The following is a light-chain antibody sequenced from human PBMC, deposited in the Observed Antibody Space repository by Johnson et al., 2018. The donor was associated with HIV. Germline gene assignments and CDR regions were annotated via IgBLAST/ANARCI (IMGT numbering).Light chain of an antibody. Sequence: SSSNIGINYVSWFQQLPGTAPKLLIYDNDKRPSGIPDRFSGSKSGTSATLGITGLQTGDEADYYCETWDSSLSGYYVFGTGTKLTVL. CDR3: ETWDSSLSGYYV. V-gene: IGLV1-51*01. CDR2: DND. CDR1: SSNIGINY. J-gene: IGLJ1*01.